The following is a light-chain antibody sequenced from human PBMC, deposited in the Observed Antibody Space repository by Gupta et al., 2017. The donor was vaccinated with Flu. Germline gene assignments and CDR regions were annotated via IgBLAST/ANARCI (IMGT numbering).Light chain of an antibody. CDR3: QQYGSSPRGT. Sequence: GERATLSCRASQSVSSSYLAWYQQRPGQAPRLLIYGASSRATGIPDRFSGSGSGTDFTLTISRLEPEDFAVYYCQQYGSSPRGTFGQGTKVEIK. J-gene: IGKJ1*01. CDR1: QSVSSSY. CDR2: GAS. V-gene: IGKV3-20*01.